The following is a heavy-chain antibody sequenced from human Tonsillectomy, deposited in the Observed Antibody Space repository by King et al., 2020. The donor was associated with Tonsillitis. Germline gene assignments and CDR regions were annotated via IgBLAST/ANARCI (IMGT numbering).Heavy chain of an antibody. Sequence: ITLKESGPTLVKPTQTLTLTCTFSGFSLSTSGVGVGWIRQPPGKALEWLALIYWTNDKRYTPSLKRRLTITKDTSKNQVVLTMTNMDPVDTATYYCAHTFRLYNDGSPFNYWGQGTLVTVSS. CDR3: AHTFRLYNDGSPFNY. D-gene: IGHD3-22*01. J-gene: IGHJ4*02. V-gene: IGHV2-5*01. CDR2: IYWTNDK. CDR1: GFSLSTSGVG.